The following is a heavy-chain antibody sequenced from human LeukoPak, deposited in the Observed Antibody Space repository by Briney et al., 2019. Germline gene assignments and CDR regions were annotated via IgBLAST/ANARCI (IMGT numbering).Heavy chain of an antibody. CDR3: ARAARDYYYYMDV. J-gene: IGHJ6*03. CDR2: ISGSGGST. V-gene: IGHV3-23*01. CDR1: GFTFSSYW. D-gene: IGHD3-10*01. Sequence: GGSLRLSCAASGFTFSSYWMTWVRQAPGKGLEWVLAISGSGGSTYYADSVKGRFTISRDNSKNTLYLQMNSLRAEDTAVYYCARAARDYYYYMDVWGKGTTVTVSS.